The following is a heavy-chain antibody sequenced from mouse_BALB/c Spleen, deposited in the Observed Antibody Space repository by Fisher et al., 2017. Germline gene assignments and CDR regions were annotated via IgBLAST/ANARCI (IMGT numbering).Heavy chain of an antibody. D-gene: IGHD1-1*01. V-gene: IGHV1-26*01. Sequence: KFKGKATLTVDKSSSTAYMELLSLTSEDSAVYYCASLFYYYEGGYAMDYWGQGTSVTVSS. J-gene: IGHJ4*01. CDR3: ASLFYYYEGGYAMDY.